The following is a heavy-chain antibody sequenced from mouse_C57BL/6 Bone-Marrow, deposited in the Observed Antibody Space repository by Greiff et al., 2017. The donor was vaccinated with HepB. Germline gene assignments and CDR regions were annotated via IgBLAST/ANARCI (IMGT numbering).Heavy chain of an antibody. CDR1: GYTFTSYG. Sequence: QVQLQQSGAELARPGASVKLSCKASGYTFTSYGISWVKQRTGQGLEWIGEIYPRSGNTYYNEKFKGKATLTADKSSSTAYMERRSLTSEDSAVYCCGSRTAVYYAMDYWGEGNSVTVSS. J-gene: IGHJ4*01. V-gene: IGHV1-81*01. D-gene: IGHD1-1*01. CDR2: IYPRSGNT. CDR3: GSRTAVYYAMDY.